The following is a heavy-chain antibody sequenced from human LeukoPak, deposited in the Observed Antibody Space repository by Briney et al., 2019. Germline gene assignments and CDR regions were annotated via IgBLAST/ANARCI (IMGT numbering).Heavy chain of an antibody. CDR2: IYYSGST. V-gene: IGHV4-59*01. J-gene: IGHJ4*02. CDR1: GGSISSYY. Sequence: KPSETLSHTCTVSGGSISSYYWSWIRQPPGKGLEWIGYIYYSGSTNYNPSLKSRVTISVDTSKNQFSLKLSSVTAADTAVYYCARVLTTYYYDSSGYYFDYWGQGTLVTVSS. CDR3: ARVLTTYYYDSSGYYFDY. D-gene: IGHD3-22*01.